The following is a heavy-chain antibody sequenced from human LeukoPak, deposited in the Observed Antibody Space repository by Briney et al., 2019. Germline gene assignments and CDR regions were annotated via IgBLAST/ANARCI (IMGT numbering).Heavy chain of an antibody. J-gene: IGHJ5*02. CDR1: GFTFSGYT. CDR2: ITGSSRYI. Sequence: GGSLRLSCAVSGFTFSGYTMNWVRQAPGKGLECVSSITGSSRYIYYADSVKGRFTISRDNAENSLYLQMNNLGAEDTAVYYCARDLTVTSTCWFDLWGQGTLVTVSS. CDR3: ARDLTVTSTCWFDL. D-gene: IGHD4-11*01. V-gene: IGHV3-21*01.